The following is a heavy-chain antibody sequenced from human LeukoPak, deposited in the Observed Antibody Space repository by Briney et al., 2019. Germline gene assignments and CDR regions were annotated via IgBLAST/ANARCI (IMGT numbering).Heavy chain of an antibody. D-gene: IGHD1-26*01. V-gene: IGHV4-59*08. CDR2: IYYSGST. J-gene: IGHJ4*02. CDR3: ASTRSSYFDY. Sequence: SETLSLTCTVSGGSISSYYWSWIRQPPGKGLEWIGYIYYSGSTNYNPSLKSRVTISVDTSKNQFSLKLSSVTAADTAVYYCASTRSSYFDYWGQGTLVTVSS. CDR1: GGSISSYY.